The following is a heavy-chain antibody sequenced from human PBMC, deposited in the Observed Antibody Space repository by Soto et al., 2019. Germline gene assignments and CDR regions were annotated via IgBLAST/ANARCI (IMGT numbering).Heavy chain of an antibody. Sequence: ASVKVSCKASGNTFTSYDINWVRQATGHGLEWMGWINPNSGNTGYAQKFQGRVTMTRDTAIRTAYMEVSRLRSDDTAVYYCARGRASGSYYLLDYWGQGTLVTVS. CDR3: ARGRASGSYYLLDY. CDR1: GNTFTSYD. J-gene: IGHJ4*02. CDR2: INPNSGNT. D-gene: IGHD3-10*01. V-gene: IGHV1-8*01.